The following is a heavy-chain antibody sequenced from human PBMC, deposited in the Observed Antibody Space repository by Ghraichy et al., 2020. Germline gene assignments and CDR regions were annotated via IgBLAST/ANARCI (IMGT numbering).Heavy chain of an antibody. CDR2: ISAYNGNT. CDR1: GYTFTSYG. V-gene: IGHV1-18*04. J-gene: IGHJ4*02. CDR3: ARAPPSSWLNPYYFDY. D-gene: IGHD6-13*01. Sequence: ASVKVSCKASGYTFTSYGISWVRRAPGQGLEWMGWISAYNGNTNYAQKLQGRVTMTTDTSTSTAYMELRSLRSDDTAVYYCARAPPSSWLNPYYFDYWGQGTLVTVSS.